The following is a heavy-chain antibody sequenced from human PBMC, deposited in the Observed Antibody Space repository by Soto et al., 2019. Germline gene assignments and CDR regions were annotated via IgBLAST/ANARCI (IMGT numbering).Heavy chain of an antibody. CDR3: ARGGLGSGWYHFDS. CDR2: ISYDGSNE. V-gene: IGHV3-30-3*01. CDR1: GFTFSNFP. Sequence: QVQLVESGGGVVQPGRSLRLSCAASGFTFSNFPIHWVRQAPGQGLEWVAVISYDGSNEYYADSVKGRFTISRDNSKNSRYLRMNSLIPEDSGLYFCARGGLGSGWYHFDSWGQGTQVTVSS. J-gene: IGHJ4*02. D-gene: IGHD6-19*01.